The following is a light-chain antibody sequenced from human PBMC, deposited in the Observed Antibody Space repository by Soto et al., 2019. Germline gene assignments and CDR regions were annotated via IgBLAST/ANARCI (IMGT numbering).Light chain of an antibody. Sequence: EIMMTQSPATLSVSPVERATLSGRASQSVSSYLAWYQQKPCQAPRLLIYGATTRATGIPARFSGSGSGTEFTLTISSLQSEDFAVYYCQQYNNWPRTFGQGTKVDIK. J-gene: IGKJ1*01. CDR2: GAT. CDR1: QSVSSY. V-gene: IGKV3-15*01. CDR3: QQYNNWPRT.